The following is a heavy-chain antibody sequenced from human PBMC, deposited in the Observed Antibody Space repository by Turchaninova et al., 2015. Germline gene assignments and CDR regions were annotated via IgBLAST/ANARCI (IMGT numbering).Heavy chain of an antibody. J-gene: IGHJ4*02. V-gene: IGHV3-23*04. Sequence: EVQLVESGGGLVKHGGSLRLYCAASGLDFLSSSLSWVRTAPWKWLEWVVAVCGGVGALGGSGGNKYYAESGKCRVTSYRENSKKTLYLQMNSLRAEDTAVYYCAKGQWLGDYWGQGTLVTVSS. CDR3: AKGQWLGDY. CDR2: VCGGVGALGGSGGNK. D-gene: IGHD6-19*01. CDR1: GLDFLSSS.